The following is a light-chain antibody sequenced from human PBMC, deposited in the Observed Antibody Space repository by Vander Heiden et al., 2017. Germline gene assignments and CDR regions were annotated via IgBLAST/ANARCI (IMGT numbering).Light chain of an antibody. CDR1: SANIGKNY. J-gene: IGLJ2*01. Sequence: QSVLTQPLSASGTPGQSVTISCSGSSANIGKNYVYWYQQLPGTAPKLVIYRNDQRPSEVPDRVSGSKSGTSASLAISGLRFEEEADYHCAIWDDSLSGPLFGGGTKLTVL. V-gene: IGLV1-47*01. CDR3: AIWDDSLSGPL. CDR2: RND.